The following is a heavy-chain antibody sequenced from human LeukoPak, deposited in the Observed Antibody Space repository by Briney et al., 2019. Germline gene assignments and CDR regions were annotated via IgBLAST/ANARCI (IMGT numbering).Heavy chain of an antibody. CDR2: IYYSGST. CDR1: GGSTSSYY. Sequence: SETLSLTCTVSGGSTSSYYWSWIRQPPGKGLEWIGYIYYSGSTNYNPSLKSRVTISVDTSKNQFSLKLSSVTAADTAVYYCAVVVDAFDIWGQGTMVTVSS. CDR3: AVVVDAFDI. D-gene: IGHD2-15*01. V-gene: IGHV4-59*01. J-gene: IGHJ3*02.